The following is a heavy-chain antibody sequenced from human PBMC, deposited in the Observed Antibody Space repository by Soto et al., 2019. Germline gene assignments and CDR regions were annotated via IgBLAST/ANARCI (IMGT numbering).Heavy chain of an antibody. V-gene: IGHV5-10-1*01. CDR1: GYSLAGYW. J-gene: IGHJ4*02. Sequence: GESLKISCKGSGYSLAGYWITWVRQKPGKGLEWMGRIDPSDSQTYYSPSFRGHVTISATKSITTVFLQWSSLRASDTAMYYCARQIYDSDNGTNFQYYFDSWGPGTPVTVSS. CDR2: IDPSDSQT. D-gene: IGHD2-8*01. CDR3: ARQIYDSDNGTNFQYYFDS.